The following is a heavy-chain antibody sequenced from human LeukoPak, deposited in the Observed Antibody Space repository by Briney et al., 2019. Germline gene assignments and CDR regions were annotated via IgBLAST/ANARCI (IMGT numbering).Heavy chain of an antibody. CDR1: GGSISSSSYY. V-gene: IGHV4-39*07. CDR2: IYYSGST. CDR3: ARGRLFDY. Sequence: SETLSLTCTVSGGSISSSSYYWGWIRQPPGKGLEWIGSIYYSGSTYYNPSLKSRVTISVDTSKNQFSLKLSSVTAADTAVYYCARGRLFDYWGQGTLVTVSS. J-gene: IGHJ4*02.